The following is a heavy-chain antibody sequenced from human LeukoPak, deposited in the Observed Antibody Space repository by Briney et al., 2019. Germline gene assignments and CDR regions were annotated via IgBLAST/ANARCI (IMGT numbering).Heavy chain of an antibody. Sequence: PGGSLRLSCAASGFTFDDYAMHWVRQGPGRSLEWVSLINENGDIAYYGDSVRGRFTVSRDNAKNSLYLQMNSLTNEDTALYYCAKARWEPNFDYWGQGTLVTVSS. CDR1: GFTFDDYA. V-gene: IGHV3-43*02. D-gene: IGHD1-26*01. J-gene: IGHJ4*02. CDR3: AKARWEPNFDY. CDR2: INENGDIA.